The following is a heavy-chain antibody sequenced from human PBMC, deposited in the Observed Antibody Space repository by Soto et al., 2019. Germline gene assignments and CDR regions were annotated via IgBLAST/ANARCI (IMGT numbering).Heavy chain of an antibody. D-gene: IGHD3-16*02. CDR1: GFTFSNAW. CDR3: TTEVYDYVWGSYRWGP. Sequence: GGSLRLSCAASGFTFSNAWMNWVRQAPGKGLEWVGRIKSKTDGGTTDYAAPVKGRFTISRDDSKNTLYLQMNSLKTEDTAVYYCTTEVYDYVWGSYRWGPWGQGTLVTVSS. V-gene: IGHV3-15*07. CDR2: IKSKTDGGTT. J-gene: IGHJ5*02.